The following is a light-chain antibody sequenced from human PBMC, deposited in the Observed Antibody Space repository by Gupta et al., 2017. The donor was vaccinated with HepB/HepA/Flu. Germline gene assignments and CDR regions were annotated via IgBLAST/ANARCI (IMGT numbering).Light chain of an antibody. CDR1: SSDVGSDNH. CDR3: CSYAGTYVYV. V-gene: IGLV2-11*01. J-gene: IGLJ1*01. Sequence: QSALTQPRSVSGSPGQTVTTSCTGTSSDVGSDNHVSWYQQHPGKAPKLMIFDVTKRPSGVPDRFSGSKSDNTASLTISGLQDEDEADYFCCSYAGTYVYVFGTGTKVTVL. CDR2: DVT.